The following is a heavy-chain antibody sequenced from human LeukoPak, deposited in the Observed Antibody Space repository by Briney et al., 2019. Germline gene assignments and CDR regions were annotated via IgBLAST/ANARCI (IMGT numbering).Heavy chain of an antibody. J-gene: IGHJ4*02. CDR2: ISPGGNTI. Sequence: GGSLRLSCAASGFTFSDYHMNWIRHAPGKGLEWVSYISPGGNTIYFADSVNGRFTLSRDSARNSLSLQMNRLTAEDTAVYYCAAGRDIAVAGPGGYFDYWGRGTLVTVSS. D-gene: IGHD6-19*01. CDR1: GFTFSDYH. V-gene: IGHV3-11*01. CDR3: AAGRDIAVAGPGGYFDY.